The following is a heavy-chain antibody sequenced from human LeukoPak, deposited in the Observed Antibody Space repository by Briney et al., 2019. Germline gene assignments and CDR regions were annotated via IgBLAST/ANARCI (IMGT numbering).Heavy chain of an antibody. J-gene: IGHJ6*03. V-gene: IGHV4-4*07. Sequence: SETLSLTCTVSGGSISSYYWSWIRQPAGKGLEWIGRIYTSGSTNYNPSLKSRVTMSVDTSKNQFSLKLSSVTAADTAVYYCVGHIVVVPAAPALDVWGKGTTVTVS. CDR1: GGSISSYY. CDR3: VGHIVVVPAAPALDV. D-gene: IGHD2-2*01. CDR2: IYTSGST.